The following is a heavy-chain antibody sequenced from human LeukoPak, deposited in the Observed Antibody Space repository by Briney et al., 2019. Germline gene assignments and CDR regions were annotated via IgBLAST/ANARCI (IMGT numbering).Heavy chain of an antibody. V-gene: IGHV1-18*01. Sequence: ASVKVSCKTSGYTFTSYNVNWVRQAPGQGLEWIGWISAYNGNTNYAQNLQGRVSMTTDTSTSTAYMELRSLRSDDTAVYYCARYDFWSGYRHDYWGQGTLVTVSS. CDR2: ISAYNGNT. J-gene: IGHJ4*02. CDR1: GYTFTSYN. CDR3: ARYDFWSGYRHDY. D-gene: IGHD3-3*01.